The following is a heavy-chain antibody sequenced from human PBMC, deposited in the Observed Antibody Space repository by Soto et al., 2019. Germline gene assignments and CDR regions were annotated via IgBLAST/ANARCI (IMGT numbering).Heavy chain of an antibody. J-gene: IGHJ4*02. CDR2: ISYAGTNK. CDR3: ARDRGSGLRDFDY. V-gene: IGHV3-30-3*01. D-gene: IGHD6-19*01. CDR1: GFTFKNFA. Sequence: QSGGSLRLSCSASGFTFKNFAMHWVRQAPGKGLEWVAVISYAGTNKYYADSVKGRFTMSRDDSENTVYLQMNSLRVEDTAVYFCARDRGSGLRDFDYWGQGTLVTVSS.